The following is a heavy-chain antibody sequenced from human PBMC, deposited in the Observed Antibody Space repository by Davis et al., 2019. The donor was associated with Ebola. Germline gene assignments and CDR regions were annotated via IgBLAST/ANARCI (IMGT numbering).Heavy chain of an antibody. CDR2: ISGSGGST. Sequence: GESLKISCAASGFTFSSYAMSWVRQAPGKGLEWVSAISGSGGSTYYADSVKGRFTISRDNSKNTLYLQMNSLRAEDTAVYYCARGSSGWAYRGGYWGQGTLVTVSP. V-gene: IGHV3-23*01. D-gene: IGHD6-19*01. J-gene: IGHJ4*02. CDR3: ARGSSGWAYRGGY. CDR1: GFTFSSYA.